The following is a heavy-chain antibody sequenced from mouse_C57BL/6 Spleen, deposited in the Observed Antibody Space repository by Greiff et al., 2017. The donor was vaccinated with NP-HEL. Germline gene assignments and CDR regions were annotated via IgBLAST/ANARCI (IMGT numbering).Heavy chain of an antibody. J-gene: IGHJ4*01. CDR3: AVGSSGYDGDAMDY. Sequence: EVKLQESVAELVRPGASVKLSCTASGFTFKNSYMHWVKQRPEQGLEWIGRIDPANGNTKYAPKFQGKATITADTSSNTAYMRLSSLTSEDTAIYYCAVGSSGYDGDAMDYWGQGTSVTVSS. V-gene: IGHV14-3*01. CDR1: GFTFKNSY. D-gene: IGHD3-2*02. CDR2: IDPANGNT.